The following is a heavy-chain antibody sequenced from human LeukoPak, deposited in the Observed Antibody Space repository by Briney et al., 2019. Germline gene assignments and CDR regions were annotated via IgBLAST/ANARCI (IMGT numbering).Heavy chain of an antibody. J-gene: IGHJ4*02. CDR2: ISAYNGNT. Sequence: EASVKVSCKASGYTFTSYGISWVRQAPGQGLEWMGWISAYNGNTNYAQKLQGRVTMTTDTSTSTACMELRSLRSDDTAVYYCARDPGKYCSSTSCYDYWGQGTLVTVSS. CDR1: GYTFTSYG. D-gene: IGHD2-2*01. CDR3: ARDPGKYCSSTSCYDY. V-gene: IGHV1-18*01.